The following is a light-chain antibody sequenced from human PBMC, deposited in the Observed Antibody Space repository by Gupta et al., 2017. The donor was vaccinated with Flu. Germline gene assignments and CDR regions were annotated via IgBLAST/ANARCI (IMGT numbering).Light chain of an antibody. Sequence: EIQMTQSPSSLSASVGDRVTITCQANQDISNYLNWYQQKPGKAPKLLIFDASTLATGVSSRFSGSGSGTDFTFTISSRQPEDIATYYCQQYDNLPSITFGQGTRLEIK. V-gene: IGKV1-33*01. CDR1: QDISNY. J-gene: IGKJ5*01. CDR2: DAS. CDR3: QQYDNLPSIT.